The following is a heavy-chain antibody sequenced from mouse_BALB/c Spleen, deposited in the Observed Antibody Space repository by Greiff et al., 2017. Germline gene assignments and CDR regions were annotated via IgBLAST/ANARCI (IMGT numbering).Heavy chain of an antibody. Sequence: EVQLQESGPGLVKPSQSLSLTCTVTGYSITSDYAWTWIRQFPGNKLEWMGYISYSGSTSYNPSLKSRISITRDTSKNQFFLQLNSVTTEDTATYYCARFKRYDYDEGFDYWGQGTTLTVSS. D-gene: IGHD2-4*01. CDR3: ARFKRYDYDEGFDY. V-gene: IGHV3-2*02. CDR2: ISYSGST. J-gene: IGHJ2*01. CDR1: GYSITSDYA.